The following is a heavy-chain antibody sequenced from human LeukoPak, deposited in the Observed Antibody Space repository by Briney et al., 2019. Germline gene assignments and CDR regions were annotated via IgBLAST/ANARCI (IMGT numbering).Heavy chain of an antibody. J-gene: IGHJ4*02. V-gene: IGHV4-34*01. D-gene: IGHD6-13*01. CDR1: GGSFRGYY. CDR2: INHSGST. Sequence: SETLSLTCAVYGGSFRGYYWSWIRQPPGKGLGWIGEINHSGSTNYNPSLKSRVTISVDTSKNQFSLKLSSVTAADTAVYYCARRQLVRSGVDYWGQGTLVTVSS. CDR3: ARRQLVRSGVDY.